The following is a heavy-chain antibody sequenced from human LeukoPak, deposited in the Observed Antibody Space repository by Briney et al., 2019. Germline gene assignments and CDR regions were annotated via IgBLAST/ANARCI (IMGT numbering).Heavy chain of an antibody. CDR3: TRDQTPYY. CDR1: GFTFGDYA. Sequence: GGSLRLSCTASGFTFGDYAMTWVRQAPGKGLEWVGFIRSKIYGGTPEYAASVKGRFTISRDDSKGVAYLQMNSLKTEDTAVYYCTRDQTPYYWGQGTLVTVAS. V-gene: IGHV3-49*04. J-gene: IGHJ4*02. CDR2: IRSKIYGGTP.